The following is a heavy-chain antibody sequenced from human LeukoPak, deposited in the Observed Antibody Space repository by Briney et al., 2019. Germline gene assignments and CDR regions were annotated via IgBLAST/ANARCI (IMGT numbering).Heavy chain of an antibody. CDR2: ISAYNGNT. J-gene: IGHJ4*02. Sequence: GASVKVSCKASVYTFTSYGISWVRQAPGQGLEWMGWISAYNGNTNYAQKLQGRVTMTTDTSTSTAYMELRSLRSDDTAVYYCARKGYDILTGEIDYWGQGTLVTVSS. CDR1: VYTFTSYG. V-gene: IGHV1-18*01. CDR3: ARKGYDILTGEIDY. D-gene: IGHD3-9*01.